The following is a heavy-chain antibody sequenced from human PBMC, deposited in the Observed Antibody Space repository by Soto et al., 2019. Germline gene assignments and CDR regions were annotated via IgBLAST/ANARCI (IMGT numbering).Heavy chain of an antibody. D-gene: IGHD3-3*02. CDR2: ISHSGST. Sequence: SETLSLTCTVSGDSINSRHWWIWVRQPPGKGLEWIGQISHSGSTNYNPSLTSRVTISVDKSKNHFSLKLTSVTAADTAVYYCATRHFWSGPWTDRRLGYWGQGTLVTVS. CDR3: ATRHFWSGPWTDRRLGY. CDR1: GDSINSRHW. V-gene: IGHV4-4*02. J-gene: IGHJ4*02.